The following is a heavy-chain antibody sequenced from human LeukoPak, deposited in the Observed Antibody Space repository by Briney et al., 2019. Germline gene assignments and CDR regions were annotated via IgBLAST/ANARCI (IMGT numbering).Heavy chain of an antibody. D-gene: IGHD6-19*01. CDR2: ISTSGTT. J-gene: IGHJ6*03. V-gene: IGHV4-4*07. Sequence: SETLSLACSASGGSISGAYSWNWIRQSAGQGLEWIGQISTSGTTMYNPSLQSRVTISLDPSRNLFSLTLNSVTAADTAVYFCARETSETYTSGWGLYGSFYYMDVWGKGTTVTVSS. CDR3: ARETSETYTSGWGLYGSFYYMDV. CDR1: GGSISGAYS.